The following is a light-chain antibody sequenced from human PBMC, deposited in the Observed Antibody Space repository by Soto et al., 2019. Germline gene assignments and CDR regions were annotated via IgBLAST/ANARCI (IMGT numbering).Light chain of an antibody. Sequence: QSALTQPASVSGSPGQSITISCTGTSSDVGGYNYVSWYQQHPGKAPKLMIYEVSNRPSGVSNRFSGSKSGNTASLTISSLQAEYEADYYSSSYTSSSTLVFGTGTKLTVL. V-gene: IGLV2-14*01. J-gene: IGLJ1*01. CDR2: EVS. CDR1: SSDVGGYNY. CDR3: SSYTSSSTLV.